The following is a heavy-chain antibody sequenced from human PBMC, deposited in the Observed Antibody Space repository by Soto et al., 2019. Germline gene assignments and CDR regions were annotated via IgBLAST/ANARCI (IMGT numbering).Heavy chain of an antibody. Sequence: GGSLRLSCAASGFTFSSYSMNWVRQAPGKGLEWVSSISSSSSYIYYADSVKGRFTISRDNAKNSLYLQMNSLRAEDTAVYYCATKPEYYDFWSGIDAFDIWGQGTMVTVS. CDR3: ATKPEYYDFWSGIDAFDI. V-gene: IGHV3-21*01. CDR2: ISSSSSYI. J-gene: IGHJ3*02. D-gene: IGHD3-3*01. CDR1: GFTFSSYS.